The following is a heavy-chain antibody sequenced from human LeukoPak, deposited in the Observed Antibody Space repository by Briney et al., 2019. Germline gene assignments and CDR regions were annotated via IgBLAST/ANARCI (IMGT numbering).Heavy chain of an antibody. CDR1: GGSISSNY. CDR2: IYHSGST. CDR3: ARFYSTNWGWVDY. D-gene: IGHD2-2*01. V-gene: IGHV4-59*08. Sequence: PSETLSLTCTASGGSISSNYWSWIRQPPGKGLEWIGYIYHSGSTNYNPSLKSRVTISIDTYKKQFSLKLSSVTAADTAVYYCARFYSTNWGWVDYWGQGTLVTVS. J-gene: IGHJ4*02.